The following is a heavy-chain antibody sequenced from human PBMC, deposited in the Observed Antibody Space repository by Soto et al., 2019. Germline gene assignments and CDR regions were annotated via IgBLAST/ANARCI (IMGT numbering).Heavy chain of an antibody. CDR1: GYTFTGYY. CDR3: ARDAGAYAETRGYFDY. D-gene: IGHD2-2*01. J-gene: IGHJ4*02. Sequence: QVQLVQSGAEVKKPGASVKVSCKASGYTFTGYYMHWVRQAPGQGLEWMGWINPNSGGTNYAQKFQGWVTMTRDTSISTAYMELSRLRSDDTAVYYCARDAGAYAETRGYFDYWGQGTLVTVSS. V-gene: IGHV1-2*04. CDR2: INPNSGGT.